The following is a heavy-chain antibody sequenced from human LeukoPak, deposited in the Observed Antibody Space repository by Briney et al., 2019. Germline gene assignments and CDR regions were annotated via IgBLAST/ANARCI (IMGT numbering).Heavy chain of an antibody. Sequence: GGSLRLSCAASGFTFSSYSMNWVRQAPGKGLEWVSSISSSSSYIYYADSVKGRFTISRDNAKNSLYLQMNSLRAEDTAVYYCARDSRRCSGGSCYSWYYYYGMDVWGQGTTVTVSS. D-gene: IGHD2-15*01. V-gene: IGHV3-21*01. CDR1: GFTFSSYS. CDR2: ISSSSSYI. CDR3: ARDSRRCSGGSCYSWYYYYGMDV. J-gene: IGHJ6*02.